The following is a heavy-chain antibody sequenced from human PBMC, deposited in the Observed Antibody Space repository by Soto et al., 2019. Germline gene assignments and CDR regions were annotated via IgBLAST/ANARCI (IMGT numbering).Heavy chain of an antibody. J-gene: IGHJ4*02. CDR2: IWDGGST. CDR1: GFTFSSYG. D-gene: IGHD1-26*01. V-gene: IGHV3-43*02. Sequence: PGGSLRLSCAASGFTFSSYGMHWVRQAPGKGLEWVAVIWDGGSTYYADSVKGRFTISRDNSKNSLYLQMNSLRTEDTALYYCANLGATTRRYFDYWGQGTLVTVSS. CDR3: ANLGATTRRYFDY.